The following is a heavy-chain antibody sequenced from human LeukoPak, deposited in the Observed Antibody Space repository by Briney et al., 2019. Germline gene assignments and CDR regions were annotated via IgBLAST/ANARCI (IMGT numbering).Heavy chain of an antibody. CDR3: AKDSRGNRLTEFDY. J-gene: IGHJ4*02. CDR1: GFTFSSYA. CDR2: ISGSGGNT. V-gene: IGHV3-23*01. Sequence: GGSLRLSCAASGFTFSSYAMTWVRQAPGEGLEWVSAISGSGGNTYYADSVKGRFAISRDNSKNTLYLQMSSLRAEDTAVYYCAKDSRGNRLTEFDYSGQGTLVTVSS. D-gene: IGHD1-14*01.